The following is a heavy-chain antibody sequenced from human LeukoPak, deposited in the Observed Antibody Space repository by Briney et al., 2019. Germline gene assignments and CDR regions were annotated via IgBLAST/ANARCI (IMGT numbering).Heavy chain of an antibody. Sequence: AETLSLTCAVSGGSISSSSYYWGWIRQPPGKGLEWIGRIYYSGSTYYNPPLKRRVTISVDTSKNQFSLKLSSVTAADTAVYYCARHWETNSWYVDYWGQGTLVTVSS. CDR1: GGSISSSSYY. D-gene: IGHD6-13*01. CDR3: ARHWETNSWYVDY. J-gene: IGHJ4*02. CDR2: IYYSGST. V-gene: IGHV4-39*01.